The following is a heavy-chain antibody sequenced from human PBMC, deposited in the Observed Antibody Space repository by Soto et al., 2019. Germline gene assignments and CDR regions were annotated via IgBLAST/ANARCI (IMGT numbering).Heavy chain of an antibody. Sequence: XSVKVSFEASVYTFTSYAMHWVRQAPGQSLEWVGWINAGNGNTKYSQKFQGRVTITRDTSASTAYMELSSLRSEDTAVYYCARDRRDDFWSGYYETHYGMDVWGQGPTVTVSS. CDR3: ARDRRDDFWSGYYETHYGMDV. J-gene: IGHJ6*02. CDR2: INAGNGNT. D-gene: IGHD3-3*01. V-gene: IGHV1-3*01. CDR1: VYTFTSYA.